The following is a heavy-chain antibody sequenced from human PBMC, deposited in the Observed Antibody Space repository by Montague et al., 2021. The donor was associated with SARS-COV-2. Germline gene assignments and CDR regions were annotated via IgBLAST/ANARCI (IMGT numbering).Heavy chain of an antibody. CDR1: GDSINTYY. CDR2: IFYTGST. CDR3: ARQAAGSYFYSGVDV. D-gene: IGHD6-13*01. J-gene: IGHJ6*02. V-gene: IGHV4-59*12. Sequence: SETLSLTCTVSGDSINTYYWNWIRQPPGKGLEWLGSIFYTGSTNYNPSLKSRVTISLDTSKNQFFLKVTSVTAADTAVYYCARQAAGSYFYSGVDVWGQGTTVTVSS.